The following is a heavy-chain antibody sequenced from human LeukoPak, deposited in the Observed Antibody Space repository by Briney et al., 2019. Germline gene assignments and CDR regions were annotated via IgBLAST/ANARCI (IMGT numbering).Heavy chain of an antibody. CDR2: ISSSSRYI. J-gene: IGHJ6*02. D-gene: IGHD2-15*01. Sequence: KPGGSLRLSCAASEFTFISYSMNWVRQAPGKGLECVSSISSSSRYIYYADSVKGRFTISRDNAKNSLYLQMNSLRAEDTAIYYCTRDFYCSGGSCYSYGMDVWGQGTTVTVSS. CDR1: EFTFISYS. CDR3: TRDFYCSGGSCYSYGMDV. V-gene: IGHV3-21*01.